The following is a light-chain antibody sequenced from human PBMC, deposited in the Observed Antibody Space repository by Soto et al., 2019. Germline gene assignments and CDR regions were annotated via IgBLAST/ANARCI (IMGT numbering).Light chain of an antibody. CDR3: SSYTSSSLHV. J-gene: IGLJ1*01. CDR1: SSDLGGYNY. Sequence: QSALTQPASVSGSPGQSITISCTGTSSDLGGYNYVSWYQQHPGKAPKLMIYDVSNRPSGVSNRFSGSKSGNTASLTISGLQAEDEADYYCSSYTSSSLHVFGTGTKLTVL. CDR2: DVS. V-gene: IGLV2-14*03.